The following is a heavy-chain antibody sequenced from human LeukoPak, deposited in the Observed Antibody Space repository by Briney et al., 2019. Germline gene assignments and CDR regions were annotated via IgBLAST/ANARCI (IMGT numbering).Heavy chain of an antibody. D-gene: IGHD6-13*01. CDR2: IYYSGST. CDR3: ARVSSSWLGVGAFDI. Sequence: PSETLSLTCTVSGGSISSYYWSWIRQPPGKGLECIGYIYYSGSTNYNPSLKSRVTISVDTSKNQFSLKLSSVTAADTAVYYCARVSSSWLGVGAFDIWGQGTMVTVSS. V-gene: IGHV4-59*01. J-gene: IGHJ3*02. CDR1: GGSISSYY.